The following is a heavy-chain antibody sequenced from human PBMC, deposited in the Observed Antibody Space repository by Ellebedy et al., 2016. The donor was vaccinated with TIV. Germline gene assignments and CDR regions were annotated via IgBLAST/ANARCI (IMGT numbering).Heavy chain of an antibody. CDR1: GYSFSNYW. Sequence: PGGSLRLSCKGSGYSFSNYWITWVRQMPGKGLEWMGRIDPSDSYTYYSPSFQGHVTISADKSIGTAYLQWSSLKASDTAMYYCARLSGPYDILTGYSAFDYWGQGTLVTVSS. CDR3: ARLSGPYDILTGYSAFDY. CDR2: IDPSDSYT. V-gene: IGHV5-10-1*01. D-gene: IGHD3-9*01. J-gene: IGHJ4*02.